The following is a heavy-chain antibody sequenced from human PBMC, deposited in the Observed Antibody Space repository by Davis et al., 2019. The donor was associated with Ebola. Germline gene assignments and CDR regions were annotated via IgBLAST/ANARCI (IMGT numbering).Heavy chain of an antibody. Sequence: ASVKVSCKASGYTFTGYYIHWVRQAPGQGLEWMGRIYPNSGATTYAQKFQGRVTMTRDTSINTAYMELSRLRSDDTAVYYCARAARVGAARRNWFDPWGQGTLVTVSS. CDR3: ARAARVGAARRNWFDP. CDR2: IYPNSGAT. D-gene: IGHD6-13*01. V-gene: IGHV1-2*06. J-gene: IGHJ5*02. CDR1: GYTFTGYY.